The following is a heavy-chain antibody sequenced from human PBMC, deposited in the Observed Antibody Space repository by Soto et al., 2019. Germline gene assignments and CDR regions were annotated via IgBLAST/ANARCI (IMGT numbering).Heavy chain of an antibody. J-gene: IGHJ4*02. V-gene: IGHV3-30-3*01. D-gene: IGHD1-26*01. Sequence: QVQLVESGGGVVQPGRSLRLSCAASGFTFSSYAMHWDRQAPGKGLEWVAVISYDGSNKYYADSVKGRFTISRDNSKNTLYLQMNSLRAEDTAVYYCARGRWELLFPFDYWGQGTLVTVSS. CDR2: ISYDGSNK. CDR3: ARGRWELLFPFDY. CDR1: GFTFSSYA.